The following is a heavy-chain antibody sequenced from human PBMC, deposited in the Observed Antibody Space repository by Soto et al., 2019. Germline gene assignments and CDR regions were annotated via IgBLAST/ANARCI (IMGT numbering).Heavy chain of an antibody. CDR1: RGSFRGYY. CDR2: ISQSGNT. Sequence: PSETLSLTCSIYRGSFRGYYGSWIRQPPGEGLEWIGEISQSGNTNYSPSLKSRVSISIDTSKKQFSLNLASVSAADTAVYYCARAPKVSGSSQTRPDFWGQGTLVTVSS. D-gene: IGHD6-6*01. J-gene: IGHJ4*02. V-gene: IGHV4-34*01. CDR3: ARAPKVSGSSQTRPDF.